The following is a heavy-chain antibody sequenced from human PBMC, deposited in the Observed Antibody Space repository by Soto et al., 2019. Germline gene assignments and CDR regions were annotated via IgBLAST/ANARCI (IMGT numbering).Heavy chain of an antibody. CDR1: GFTFSTYS. V-gene: IGHV3-23*01. Sequence: GGSLRLACVVSGFTFSTYSMSWVRQAPGKGLEWVSSISSTGRSTFYTDSVRGRFSISRDPSRNTLYLQMDDLRAEDTALYFCAKGGLEATHGTFDNLGQGTLVTVSS. D-gene: IGHD3-16*01. CDR3: AKGGLEATHGTFDN. J-gene: IGHJ4*02. CDR2: ISSTGRST.